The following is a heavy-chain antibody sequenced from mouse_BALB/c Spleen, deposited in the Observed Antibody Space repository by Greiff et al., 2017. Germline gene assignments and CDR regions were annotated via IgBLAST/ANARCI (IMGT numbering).Heavy chain of an antibody. D-gene: IGHD1-2*01. CDR1: GFSLTSYG. CDR3: ARERDPKRHYYGSFAY. Sequence: QVQLKESGPGLVQPSQSLSITCTVSGFSLTSYGVHWVRQSPGKGLEWLGVIWSGGSTDYNAAFISRLSISKDNSKSQVFFKMNSLQANDTAIYYCARERDPKRHYYGSFAYWGQGTLVTVSA. CDR2: IWSGGST. J-gene: IGHJ3*01. V-gene: IGHV2-2*02.